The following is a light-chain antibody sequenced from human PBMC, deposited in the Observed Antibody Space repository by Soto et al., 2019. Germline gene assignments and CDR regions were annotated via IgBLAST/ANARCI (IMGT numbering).Light chain of an antibody. CDR3: CSYASIRTYVI. CDR2: DVS. CDR1: SSEVGRENL. J-gene: IGLJ2*01. Sequence: QSALTQPASVSGSPGQSITISCTGTSSEVGRENLVSWYQQYPGKAPKLLIYDVSERPSGVSTRFSGSKSGNTASLTISGLQAEDEADYHCCSYASIRTYVIFGGGTKLTGL. V-gene: IGLV2-23*02.